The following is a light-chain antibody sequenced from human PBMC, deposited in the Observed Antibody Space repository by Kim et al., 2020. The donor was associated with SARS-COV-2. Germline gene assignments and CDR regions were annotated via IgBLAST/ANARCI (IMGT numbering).Light chain of an antibody. Sequence: DIQMTQSPSTLSASVGDRVTITCRASQNIGNWLAWYQQKPGKAPKLLIYKASRLHSGVPSRFSGSGCGTEFTLTISSLQPDDFGIYFCQQYETYWTFGLGTKVDIK. CDR3: QQYETYWT. J-gene: IGKJ1*01. V-gene: IGKV1-5*03. CDR1: QNIGNW. CDR2: KAS.